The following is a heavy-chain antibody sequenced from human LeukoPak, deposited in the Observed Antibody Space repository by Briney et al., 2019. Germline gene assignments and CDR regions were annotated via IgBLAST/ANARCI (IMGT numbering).Heavy chain of an antibody. CDR2: IWFDGSNK. J-gene: IGHJ4*02. V-gene: IGHV3-33*01. CDR3: ARDRDWGCSYCSY. Sequence: GGSLRLSCAASGFTFRRYGMHWVRQAPGKGLEWVAVIWFDGSNKYYADSVKGRFTISRDNSKNTLYLQMNSLRAEDTAVYYCARDRDWGCSYCSYWGQGTLVTVSS. CDR1: GFTFRRYG. D-gene: IGHD7-27*01.